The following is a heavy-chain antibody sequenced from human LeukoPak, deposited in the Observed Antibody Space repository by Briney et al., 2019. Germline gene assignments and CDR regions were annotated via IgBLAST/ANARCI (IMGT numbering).Heavy chain of an antibody. V-gene: IGHV1-8*01. J-gene: IGHJ6*02. CDR3: ATRLAAWGSYPLRGGMDV. D-gene: IGHD3-16*02. CDR2: MNPNSGNT. Sequence: ASVKVSCKASGYTFTSYDINWVRQATGQGLEWMGWMNPNSGNTGYAQKFQGRVTMTRNTSISTAYMELSSLRSEDTAVYYCATRLAAWGSYPLRGGMDVWGQGTTVTVSS. CDR1: GYTFTSYD.